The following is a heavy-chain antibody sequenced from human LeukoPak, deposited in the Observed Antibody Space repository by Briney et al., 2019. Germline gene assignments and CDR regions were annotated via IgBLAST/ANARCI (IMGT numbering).Heavy chain of an antibody. D-gene: IGHD2-21*02. CDR3: ARAPYCGGDCYPNWFDP. CDR2: INPSGSST. J-gene: IGHJ5*02. Sequence: GASVKVSCKASGYTFTSYYMHWVRQAPGQGLESMGIINPSGSSTSYAQKFQGRVTMTRDTSTSTVYMELSSLRSEDTAVYYCARAPYCGGDCYPNWFDPWGQGTLVTVSS. V-gene: IGHV1-46*01. CDR1: GYTFTSYY.